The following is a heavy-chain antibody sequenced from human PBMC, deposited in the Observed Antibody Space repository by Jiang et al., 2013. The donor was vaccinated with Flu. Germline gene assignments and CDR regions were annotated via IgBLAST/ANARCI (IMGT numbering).Heavy chain of an antibody. J-gene: IGHJ5*02. CDR3: ARDSSSFRPGAMDTVLGWFDP. Sequence: KGLEWIGYIYYSGSTNYNPSLKSRVTISVDTSKNQFSLKLSSVTAADTAVYYCARDSSSFRPGAMDTVLGWFDPWGQGTLVTVSS. CDR2: IYYSGST. D-gene: IGHD6-13*01. V-gene: IGHV4-59*01.